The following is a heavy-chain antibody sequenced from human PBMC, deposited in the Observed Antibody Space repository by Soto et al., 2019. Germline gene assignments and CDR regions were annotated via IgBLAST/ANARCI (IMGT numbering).Heavy chain of an antibody. CDR3: ARRDRSGLSYWLDT. V-gene: IGHV4-31*03. Sequence: SETLSLTCTVSGGSISDGYYWSWIRQHPGKGLEWIGSISDSGSTSYNPSLKSRLTISVDTSKNQFSLNLRSVTAADTAVYYCARRDRSGLSYWLDTSGQGTMVTVSS. D-gene: IGHD3-22*01. CDR1: GGSISDGYY. CDR2: ISDSGST. J-gene: IGHJ5*02.